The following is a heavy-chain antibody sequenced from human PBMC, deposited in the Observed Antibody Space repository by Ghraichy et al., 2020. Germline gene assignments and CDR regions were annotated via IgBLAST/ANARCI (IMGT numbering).Heavy chain of an antibody. CDR3: AREKQPGGAAAGTGY. V-gene: IGHV3-7*01. J-gene: IGHJ4*02. CDR2: IKQDGGEK. D-gene: IGHD6-13*01. CDR1: GFTFSSYW. Sequence: GESLNISCEASGFTFSSYWMNWVRQAPGKGLEWVANIKQDGGEKYYVDSVNGRFTISRDNAKNSLYLQMNSLRVEDTAVYYCAREKQPGGAAAGTGYWGQRNLVTVSS.